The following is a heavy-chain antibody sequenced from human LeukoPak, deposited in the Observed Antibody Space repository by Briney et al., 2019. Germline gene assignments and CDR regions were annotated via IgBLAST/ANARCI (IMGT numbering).Heavy chain of an antibody. D-gene: IGHD5-18*01. CDR1: GYTFTSYY. CDR2: INPTGGST. Sequence: ASVKVSFKASGYTFTSYYMHWVRQAPGQGVEWMGLINPTGGSTGYAQKFQGRVTMTRDISTSTDYMELSSLRSDDTAVYYCARGYSYGYVGWFDPWGQGTLVTVSS. CDR3: ARGYSYGYVGWFDP. V-gene: IGHV1-46*01. J-gene: IGHJ5*02.